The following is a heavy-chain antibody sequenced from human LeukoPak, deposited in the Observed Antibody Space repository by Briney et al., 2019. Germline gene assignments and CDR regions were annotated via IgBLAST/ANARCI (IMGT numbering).Heavy chain of an antibody. CDR3: AKVSAAAGHGSY. CDR2: ISGSGGST. J-gene: IGHJ4*02. CDR1: GFTFSSYA. D-gene: IGHD6-13*01. Sequence: GGSLRLSCAASGFTFSSYAMSWVRQAPGKGLEWVSAISGSGGSTYYADSVKGRFTISRDNSKNTLYLQMNSLRAEDAAVYYCAKVSAAAGHGSYWGQGTLVTVSS. V-gene: IGHV3-23*01.